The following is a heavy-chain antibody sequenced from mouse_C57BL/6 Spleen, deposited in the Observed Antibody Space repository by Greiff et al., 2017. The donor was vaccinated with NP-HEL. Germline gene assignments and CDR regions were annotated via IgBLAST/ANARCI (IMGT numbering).Heavy chain of an antibody. Sequence: EVQLQQSGPVLVKPGASVKMSCKASGYTFTDYYMNWVKQSHGKSLEWIGVINPYNGGTSYNQKFKGKATLTVDKSSSTAYMELNSLTSEDAAVYDCAREYYGTSTRGFFAYWGQGTLVTVSA. V-gene: IGHV1-19*01. CDR3: AREYYGTSTRGFFAY. D-gene: IGHD1-1*01. CDR2: INPYNGGT. CDR1: GYTFTDYY. J-gene: IGHJ3*01.